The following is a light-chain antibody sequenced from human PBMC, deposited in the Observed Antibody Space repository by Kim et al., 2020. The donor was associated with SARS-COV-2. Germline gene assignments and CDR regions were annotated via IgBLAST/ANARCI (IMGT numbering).Light chain of an antibody. J-gene: IGKJ2*01. V-gene: IGKV1-16*02. CDR1: QDISTH. CDR2: GAS. CDR3: QQYSRYPRT. Sequence: DIEVTQSPSSLSASVGDRVTITCRASQDISTHMAWFQQRPGKAPKSLIYGASILQSGVPSKFSGSGSGTDFTLTIISLQAEDFATYYGQQYSRYPRTFGQGTKLEI.